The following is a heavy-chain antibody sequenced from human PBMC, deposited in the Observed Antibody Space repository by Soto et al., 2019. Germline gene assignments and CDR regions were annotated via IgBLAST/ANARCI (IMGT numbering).Heavy chain of an antibody. CDR3: ARRGSGSYCDY. CDR2: ISGSGGST. V-gene: IGHV3-23*01. J-gene: IGHJ4*02. CDR1: GFTFSSYA. D-gene: IGHD1-26*01. Sequence: EVQLLESGGGLVQPGGSLRLSCAASGFTFSSYAMRWVRKAPGKGLEWVSAISGSGGSTYYADSVKGRFTVSRDTSKNTLYLQMNSLRAEDTAVYYCARRGSGSYCDYWGQGTLVTVSS.